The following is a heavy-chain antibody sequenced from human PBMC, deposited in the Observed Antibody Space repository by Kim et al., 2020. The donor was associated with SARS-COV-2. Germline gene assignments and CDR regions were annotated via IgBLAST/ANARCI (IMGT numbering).Heavy chain of an antibody. CDR1: GGSISSYY. D-gene: IGHD1-20*01. CDR3: ARDNWNDGIDP. CDR2: IYYSGST. J-gene: IGHJ5*02. Sequence: SETLSLTCTVSGGSISSYYWSWIRQPPGKGLEWIGYIYYSGSTNYNPSLKSRVTISVDTSKNQFSLKLSSVTAADTAVYYCARDNWNDGIDPWGQGTLVTVSS. V-gene: IGHV4-59*01.